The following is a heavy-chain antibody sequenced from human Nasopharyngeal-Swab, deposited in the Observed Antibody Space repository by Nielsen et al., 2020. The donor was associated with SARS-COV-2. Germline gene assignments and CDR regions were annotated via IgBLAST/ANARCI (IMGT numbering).Heavy chain of an antibody. V-gene: IGHV3-21*01. CDR2: ISSTGDYI. Sequence: WIRQPPGKGLEWVSGISSTGDYIHYAASVEGRFTISRDNAKTSLYLQMNSLRAEDLAVYYCVRDTPAMFAYWGQGTLVTVSS. CDR3: VRDTPAMFAY. J-gene: IGHJ4*02.